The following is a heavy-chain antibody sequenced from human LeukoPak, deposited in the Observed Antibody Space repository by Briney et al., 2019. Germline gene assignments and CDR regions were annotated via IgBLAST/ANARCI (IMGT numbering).Heavy chain of an antibody. CDR1: GFTFISYW. D-gene: IGHD2/OR15-2a*01. Sequence: PGGSLRLSCAASGFTFISYWMSWVRQAPGKGLEWVSSISGSGGSPYYADSVKGRFTISRDNSKNTLYLQMNSLRAEDTAVYYCAKGPLLWDWGQGTLVTVSS. J-gene: IGHJ4*02. CDR2: ISGSGGSP. CDR3: AKGPLLWD. V-gene: IGHV3-23*01.